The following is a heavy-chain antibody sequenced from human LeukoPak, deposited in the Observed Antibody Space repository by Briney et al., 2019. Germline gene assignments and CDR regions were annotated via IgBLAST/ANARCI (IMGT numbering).Heavy chain of an antibody. CDR1: GLTFSSFA. J-gene: IGHJ4*02. CDR3: AKDYSDSRVGDVFFEY. V-gene: IGHV3-23*01. D-gene: IGHD1-26*01. Sequence: PGGSLRLSCAASGLTFSSFAMSWVRQAPGQGLEWVSGITSGFTPHYADSVKGRFTISRDNSKNTFHLQMNSLRAEDTAVYYCAKDYSDSRVGDVFFEYWGQGTLVTVSS. CDR2: ITSGFTP.